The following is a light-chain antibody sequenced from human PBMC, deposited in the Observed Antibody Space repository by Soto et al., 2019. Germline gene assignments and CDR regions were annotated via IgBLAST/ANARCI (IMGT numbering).Light chain of an antibody. CDR3: QSYDSSLSGV. Sequence: QSVLTQPPSVSGAPGQRVTISCTGCSSNIGAGYDVHWYQQLPGTAPKLLIYGNSNRPSGVPDRFSGSKSGTSASLAITGLQAEDEADYYCQSYDSSLSGVFGGGTKVTVL. J-gene: IGLJ3*02. CDR2: GNS. CDR1: SSNIGAGYD. V-gene: IGLV1-40*01.